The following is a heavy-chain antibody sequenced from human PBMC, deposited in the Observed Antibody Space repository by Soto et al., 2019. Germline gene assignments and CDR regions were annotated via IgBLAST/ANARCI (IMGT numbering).Heavy chain of an antibody. CDR3: ARGARNYYYFDY. Sequence: EVQLVESGGGLVQPGGSLRLSCAASGFTFSSYWMHWVRQAPGKGLVWVSRIYTDGSRADYADSVKGRFTISRDNAQNTVYLQVNSLGAEDTAVYYCARGARNYYYFDYGGQGTLVTVSS. J-gene: IGHJ4*02. CDR1: GFTFSSYW. D-gene: IGHD1-7*01. CDR2: IYTDGSRA. V-gene: IGHV3-74*01.